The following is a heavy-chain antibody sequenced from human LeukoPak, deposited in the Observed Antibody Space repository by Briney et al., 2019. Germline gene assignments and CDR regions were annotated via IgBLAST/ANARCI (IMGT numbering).Heavy chain of an antibody. CDR2: VNREGTTS. J-gene: IGHJ4*02. CDR1: GFTFSTYW. D-gene: IGHD1-26*01. V-gene: IGHV3-74*01. CDR3: ASRVGALDY. Sequence: GGSLRLSCAASGFTFSTYWMHWVRQVPGKGLVWVSRVNREGTTSAYADSVKGRFTISRDNAKNSLYLQMDSLRAEDTAVYYCASRVGALDYWGQGTLVTVSS.